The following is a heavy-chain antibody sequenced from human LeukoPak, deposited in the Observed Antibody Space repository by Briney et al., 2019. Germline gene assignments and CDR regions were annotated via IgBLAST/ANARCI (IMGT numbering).Heavy chain of an antibody. D-gene: IGHD6-19*01. CDR2: INHSGST. CDR3: ARGTQWLSLGGNLDY. Sequence: PSETLSLTCAIYGGSFSGYYWSWIRQPPGKGLEWIGEINHSGSTNYNPSLKSRVTISVDTSKNQFSLKLSSVTAADTAVYYCARGTQWLSLGGNLDYWGQGTLVTVSS. J-gene: IGHJ4*02. V-gene: IGHV4-34*01. CDR1: GGSFSGYY.